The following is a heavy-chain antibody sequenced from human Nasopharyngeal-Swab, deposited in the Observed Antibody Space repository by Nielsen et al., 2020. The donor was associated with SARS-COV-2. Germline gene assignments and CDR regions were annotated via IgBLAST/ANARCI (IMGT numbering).Heavy chain of an antibody. D-gene: IGHD3-16*01. V-gene: IGHV1-8*01. CDR1: GYTFSRND. CDR2: MNPKSGDV. Sequence: ASVKVSCKSSGYTFSRNDINWVRQATGQGLEWMGWMNPKSGDVGYAQKFQGRVTMTRNTSTTTAYMELSSLRSDDTAVYYCARGAPMISEAGDYWGQGTLVTVSS. CDR3: ARGAPMISEAGDY. J-gene: IGHJ4*02.